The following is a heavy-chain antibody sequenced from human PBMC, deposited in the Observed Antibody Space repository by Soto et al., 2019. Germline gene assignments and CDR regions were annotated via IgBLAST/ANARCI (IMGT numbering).Heavy chain of an antibody. CDR2: IIPVFQTA. J-gene: IGHJ4*02. V-gene: IGHV1-69*13. D-gene: IGHD3-22*01. Sequence: VASVKVSCKASRGLFSSYPISWVRQVPGQGLEWMGGIIPVFQTAYYTQRFQGRVTITADESTNTAYMELSSLRSEDTAIYYCARGGSGYTWFNEFWGQGTLVTVSS. CDR3: ARGGSGYTWFNEF. CDR1: RGLFSSYP.